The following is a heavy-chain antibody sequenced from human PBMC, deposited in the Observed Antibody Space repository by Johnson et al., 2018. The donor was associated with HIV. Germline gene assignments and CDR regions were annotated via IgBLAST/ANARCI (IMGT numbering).Heavy chain of an antibody. J-gene: IGHJ3*02. CDR1: GFTFSSYG. D-gene: IGHD1-26*01. V-gene: IGHV3-30*02. Sequence: QVQLVESGGGVVQPGGSLRLSCAASGFTFSSYGMHWVRQAPGKGLEWVAFIRYDGSNKYYADSVKGRFTISRDNSKNTLYLQMNSLRAEDTAVYYCAKDGDHSGSPPEAFDIWGQGAMVTVSS. CDR3: AKDGDHSGSPPEAFDI. CDR2: IRYDGSNK.